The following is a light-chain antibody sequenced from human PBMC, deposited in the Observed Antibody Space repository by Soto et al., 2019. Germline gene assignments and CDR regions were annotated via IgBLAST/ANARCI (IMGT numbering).Light chain of an antibody. CDR2: GAS. V-gene: IGKV3-15*01. J-gene: IGKJ4*01. CDR3: QQYNNWPLT. CDR1: QSVSNS. Sequence: EIVMAQSPATLSVSPGERATLSCRASQSVSNSLAWYQQKPGQSPRLLIYGASTRATGIPARFSGSGSGTEFNLTISSLQSEDFAVYYCQQYNNWPLTFGGGTKVDIK.